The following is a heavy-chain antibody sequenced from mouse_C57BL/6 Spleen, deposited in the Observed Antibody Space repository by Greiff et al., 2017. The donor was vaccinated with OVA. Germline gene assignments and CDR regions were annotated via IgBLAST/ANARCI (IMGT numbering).Heavy chain of an antibody. Sequence: QVQLQQSGPGLVQPSQSLSITCTVSGFALTSYGVHWVRQSPGKGLEWLGVIWSGGSTDYNAAFMSRLGTTKDNSKSQVFFKMNSLQADDKAIDYWAKIGINSAMDYWGQGTSVTVSS. CDR2: IWSGGST. D-gene: IGHD5-2*01. CDR3: AKIGINSAMDY. J-gene: IGHJ4*01. CDR1: GFALTSYG. V-gene: IGHV2-5*01.